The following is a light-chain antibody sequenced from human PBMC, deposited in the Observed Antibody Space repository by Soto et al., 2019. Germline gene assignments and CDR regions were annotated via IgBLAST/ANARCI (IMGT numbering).Light chain of an antibody. V-gene: IGKV1-5*01. CDR2: DAS. CDR1: QSISSW. J-gene: IGKJ1*01. Sequence: DSEMTQSPATLSTTVGDRVTITCRASQSISSWLAWYQQKPGKAPKLLIYDASSLESGVPSRFSGSGSGTEFTLTISSLQPDDFATYYCQQYNGYSPKTFGQGPKVDIK. CDR3: QQYNGYSPKT.